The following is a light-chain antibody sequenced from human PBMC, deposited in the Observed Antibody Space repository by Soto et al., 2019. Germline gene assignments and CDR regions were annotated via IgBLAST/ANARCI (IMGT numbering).Light chain of an antibody. CDR1: QSVSSN. Sequence: EIVMTQSPATLSVFPGARATLSGRASQSVSSNLAWYQQKPGQAPRLLIYGASTRATGIPARFSGSGSGTEFTLTISSLQSEDFAVYYCQQYNNWPETFGQGTKVDI. CDR3: QQYNNWPET. CDR2: GAS. J-gene: IGKJ1*01. V-gene: IGKV3-15*01.